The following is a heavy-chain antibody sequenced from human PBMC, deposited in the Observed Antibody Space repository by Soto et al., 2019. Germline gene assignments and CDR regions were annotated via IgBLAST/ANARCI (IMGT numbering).Heavy chain of an antibody. CDR2: IYYSGST. CDR3: ARGRGSSITMVRGVTNWFDP. D-gene: IGHD3-10*01. V-gene: IGHV4-30-4*01. CDR1: GGSISSGDYY. Sequence: TWETLSLTCTVSGGSISSGDYYWSWIRQPPGKGLEWIGYIYYSGSTYYNPSLKSRVTISVDTSKNQFSLKLSSVTAADTAVYYCARGRGSSITMVRGVTNWFDPWGQGTLVTVSS. J-gene: IGHJ5*02.